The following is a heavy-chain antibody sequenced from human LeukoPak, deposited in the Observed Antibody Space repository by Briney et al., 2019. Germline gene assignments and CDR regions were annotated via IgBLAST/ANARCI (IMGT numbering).Heavy chain of an antibody. Sequence: GGSLRLSCAASGFTFSSYAMHWVRQAPGKGLEGVAVISYDGSNKYYADSVKGRFTISRDNSKTTLYLQMNSLRAEDTAVYYCARDSRLQFYYYYGMDVWGQGTTVTVSS. V-gene: IGHV3-30*04. CDR1: GFTFSSYA. CDR3: ARDSRLQFYYYYGMDV. J-gene: IGHJ6*02. D-gene: IGHD5-24*01. CDR2: ISYDGSNK.